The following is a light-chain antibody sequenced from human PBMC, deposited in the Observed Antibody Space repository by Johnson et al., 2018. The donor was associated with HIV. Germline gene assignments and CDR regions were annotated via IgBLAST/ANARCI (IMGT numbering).Light chain of an antibody. CDR2: DNN. J-gene: IGLJ1*01. CDR3: GTRDSTLSAGGV. V-gene: IGLV1-51*01. Sequence: QSVLTQPPSVSAAPGQKVTISCSGSSSNIGNNYVSWYQQLPGTAPKLLIYDNNKRPSGIPDRFSGSKSGTSATLGITGLQNGDEAEYYCGTRDSTLSAGGVFGTGTKVTVL. CDR1: SSNIGNNY.